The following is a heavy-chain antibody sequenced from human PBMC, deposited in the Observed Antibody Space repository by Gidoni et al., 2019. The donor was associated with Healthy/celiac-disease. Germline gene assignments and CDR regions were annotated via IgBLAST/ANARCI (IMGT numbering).Heavy chain of an antibody. D-gene: IGHD6-13*01. CDR2: IIPIFGTA. CDR1: GGTFSSYA. CDR3: ATWTPGPRIAAAHELWDAFDI. J-gene: IGHJ3*02. V-gene: IGHV1-69*06. Sequence: QVQLVQSGAEVKKPGSSVKVSCKASGGTFSSYAISWVRQAPGQGLEWMGGIIPIFGTANYAQKFQGRVTITADKSTSTAYMELSSLRSEDTAVYYCATWTPGPRIAAAHELWDAFDIWGQGTMVTVSS.